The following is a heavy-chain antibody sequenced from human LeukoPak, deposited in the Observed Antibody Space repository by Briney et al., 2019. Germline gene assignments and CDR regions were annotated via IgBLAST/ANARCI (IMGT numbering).Heavy chain of an antibody. V-gene: IGHV5-51*01. CDR1: GYSFTSYW. D-gene: IGHD1-26*01. CDR3: ARLSFSGSYFEGYFFDY. Sequence: GESLKISCKGSGYSFTSYWIGWVRQMPGKGLEWMGIIYPGDSDTRYSPSFQGQVTISADKSISTAYLQWSSLKASDTAMYYCARLSFSGSYFEGYFFDYWGQGTLVTVSS. J-gene: IGHJ4*02. CDR2: IYPGDSDT.